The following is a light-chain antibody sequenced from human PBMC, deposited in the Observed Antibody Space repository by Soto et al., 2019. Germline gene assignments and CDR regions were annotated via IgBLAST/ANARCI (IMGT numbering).Light chain of an antibody. CDR3: QQRSNWPPVIT. V-gene: IGKV3-11*01. Sequence: EIVLTQSPATLSLSPGERATLSCRASQSFSSYLAWYQQKPGQAPRLLIYDASKRATGIPARFSGRGSGTDFPLTISSLEPEDFAFYYCQQRSNWPPVITFGQGTRLQMK. J-gene: IGKJ5*01. CDR2: DAS. CDR1: QSFSSY.